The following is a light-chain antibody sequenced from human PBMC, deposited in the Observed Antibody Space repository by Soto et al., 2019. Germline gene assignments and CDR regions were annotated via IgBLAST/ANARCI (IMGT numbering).Light chain of an antibody. Sequence: ETVLTQSPGTLSLSPGERATLSCRASQSVTRRYLAWYQQKPGQAPSLLIYGASNRATGIPDRFSGSGSGTDFTLTISRLEPEDFAVYFCQQYGSPPFSFGQGTKVEIK. CDR2: GAS. CDR1: QSVTRRY. CDR3: QQYGSPPFS. V-gene: IGKV3-20*01. J-gene: IGKJ2*03.